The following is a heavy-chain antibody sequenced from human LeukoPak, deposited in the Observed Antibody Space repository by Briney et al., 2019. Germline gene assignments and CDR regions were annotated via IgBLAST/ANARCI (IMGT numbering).Heavy chain of an antibody. V-gene: IGHV4-34*01. Sequence: SETLSLTCAVYGVSFSGYYWSWIRQPPGKGLEWIGEINHSGSTNYNPSLKSRVTISVDTSKNQFSPKLSSVTAADTAVYYCARGAPYPDILTGYFDYWGQGTLVTVSS. CDR3: ARGAPYPDILTGYFDY. CDR1: GVSFSGYY. CDR2: INHSGST. D-gene: IGHD3-9*01. J-gene: IGHJ4*02.